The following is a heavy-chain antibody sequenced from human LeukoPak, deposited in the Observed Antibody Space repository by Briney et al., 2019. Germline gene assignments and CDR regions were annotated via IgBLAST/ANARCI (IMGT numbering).Heavy chain of an antibody. D-gene: IGHD5-12*01. Sequence: PSETLSLTCTVSGGSISSGGYYWSWIRQHPGKGLEWIVYIYYSGSTYYNPSLKSRVTISVDTSKNQFSLKLSSVTAADTAVYYCARIADIVATRDYYYYMDVWGKGTTVTVSS. J-gene: IGHJ6*03. CDR1: GGSISSGGYY. V-gene: IGHV4-31*03. CDR3: ARIADIVATRDYYYYMDV. CDR2: IYYSGST.